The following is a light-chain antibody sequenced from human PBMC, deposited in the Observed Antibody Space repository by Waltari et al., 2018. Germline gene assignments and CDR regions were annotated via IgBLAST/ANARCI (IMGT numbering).Light chain of an antibody. Sequence: IVMTQSPASLSVSPGERATLSRKTSQSISTNLAWYQQTPGQAPRLLIYAASTRATGFAARFSGSGSGTEFTLTISSLQSEDFAIYYCQQYIDWPPGTFGQGTRVEIK. J-gene: IGKJ1*01. CDR3: QQYIDWPPGT. CDR2: AAS. V-gene: IGKV3-15*01. CDR1: QSISTN.